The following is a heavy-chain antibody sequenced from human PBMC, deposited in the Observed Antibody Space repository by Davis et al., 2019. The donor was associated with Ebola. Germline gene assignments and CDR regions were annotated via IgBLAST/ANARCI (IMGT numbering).Heavy chain of an antibody. Sequence: SGPTLVKPTETLTLTCTVSGFSLSNARMGVSWIRQPPGKALEWLAHIFSNDEKSYSTSLKSRLTISKDTSKSQVVLTMTNMDPVDTATYYCARPRGIVGADYYYGMDVLGQGTTVTVSS. CDR3: ARPRGIVGADYYYGMDV. CDR1: GFSLSNARMG. D-gene: IGHD1-26*01. CDR2: IFSNDEK. V-gene: IGHV2-26*01. J-gene: IGHJ6*02.